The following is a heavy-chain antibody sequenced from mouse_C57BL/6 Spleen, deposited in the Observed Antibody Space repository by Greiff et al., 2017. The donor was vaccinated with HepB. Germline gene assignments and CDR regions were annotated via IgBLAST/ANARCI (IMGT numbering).Heavy chain of an antibody. D-gene: IGHD1-1*02. V-gene: IGHV1-82*01. Sequence: QVQLKESGPELVKPGASVKISCKASGYAFSSSWMNWVKQRPGKGLEWIGRIYPGDGDTNYNGKFKGKATLTADKSSSTAYMQLSSLTSEDSAVYFCARGVAFAYWGQGTLVTVSA. J-gene: IGHJ3*01. CDR1: GYAFSSSW. CDR2: IYPGDGDT. CDR3: ARGVAFAY.